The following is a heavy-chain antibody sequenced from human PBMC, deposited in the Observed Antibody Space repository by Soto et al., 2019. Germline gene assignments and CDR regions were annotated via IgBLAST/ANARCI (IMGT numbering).Heavy chain of an antibody. J-gene: IGHJ4*02. V-gene: IGHV6-1*01. D-gene: IGHD6-19*01. CDR3: AGELDIHHGLGY. CDR2: SYYRSNWNF. CDR1: LGSVSSNTAT. Sequence: SQTLSLTCGISLGSVSSNTATCKWVRQSPSRGLEMLGRSYYRSNWNFDDALSLKRGITINPDTSKHQFSLQLNCLPAEESAFYYCAGELDIHHGLGYWGPGTLVTVSS.